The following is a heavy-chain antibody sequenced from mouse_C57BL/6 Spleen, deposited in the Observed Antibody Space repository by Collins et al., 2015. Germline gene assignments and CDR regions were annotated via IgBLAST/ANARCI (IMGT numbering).Heavy chain of an antibody. CDR3: ARNGDYYGKGCAMDY. V-gene: IGHV1-69*01. Sequence: QVQLQQPGAELVMPGASVKMSCKASGYTFTDYWMHWVKQRPGQGLEWIGAIDTSDSYTSYNQKFKDKATLTVDESSSTAYMQLSSLTSEDSAVYYCARNGDYYGKGCAMDYWGQGTSVTVSS. D-gene: IGHD1-1*02. CDR1: GYTFTDYW. CDR2: IDTSDSYT. J-gene: IGHJ4*01.